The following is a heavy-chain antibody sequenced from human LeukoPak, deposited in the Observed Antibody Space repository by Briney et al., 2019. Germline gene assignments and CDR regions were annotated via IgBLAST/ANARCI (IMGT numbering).Heavy chain of an antibody. Sequence: ASVKVSCKASGYTFTSYYMHWVRQAPGQGLEWMGLINPTGGSTGYAQKFQGRVTMTRDMSTSTDYMELSRLRSDDTAVYYCARVYTAMANDYWGQGTLVTVSS. J-gene: IGHJ4*02. CDR3: ARVYTAMANDY. CDR2: INPTGGST. D-gene: IGHD5-18*01. V-gene: IGHV1-46*01. CDR1: GYTFTSYY.